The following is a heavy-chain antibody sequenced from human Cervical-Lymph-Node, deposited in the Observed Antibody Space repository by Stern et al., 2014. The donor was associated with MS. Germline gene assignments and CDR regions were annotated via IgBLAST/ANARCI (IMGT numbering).Heavy chain of an antibody. CDR2: FNPEDGET. CDR1: GHTLTEVS. Sequence: MQLVESGAEVKNPGASVKVSCRVSGHTLTEVSIHWVRQVPGKGLEWMGGFNPEDGETVYTQKFQGRVIMTEDTSTETAYMELSSLRSEDTAVYYCVVIAGTYWGQGTLVTVSS. V-gene: IGHV1-24*01. J-gene: IGHJ4*02. D-gene: IGHD1-7*01. CDR3: VVIAGTY.